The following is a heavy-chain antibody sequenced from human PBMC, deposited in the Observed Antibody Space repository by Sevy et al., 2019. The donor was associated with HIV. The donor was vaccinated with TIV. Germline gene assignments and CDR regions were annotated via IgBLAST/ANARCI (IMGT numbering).Heavy chain of an antibody. Sequence: SETLSLTCTVSGGSISSYYWSWIRQPPGKGLEWIGYIYYSGSTNYNPSHKSRVTISVDTSKNQVSLKLSSVTAADTAVYYCARSGDWNDDFDYWGQGTLVTVSS. CDR1: GGSISSYY. CDR3: ARSGDWNDDFDY. V-gene: IGHV4-59*01. CDR2: IYYSGST. D-gene: IGHD1-1*01. J-gene: IGHJ4*02.